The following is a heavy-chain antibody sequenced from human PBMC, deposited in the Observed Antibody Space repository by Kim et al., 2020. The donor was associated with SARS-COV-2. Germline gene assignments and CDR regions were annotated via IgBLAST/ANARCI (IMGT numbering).Heavy chain of an antibody. V-gene: IGHV3-11*04. CDR2: ISGNGNTI. CDR1: GVTFRDHY. Sequence: GGSLRLSCAASGVTFRDHYMSWIRQAPGKGLEWIAYISGNGNTIYYADSVKGRFSISRDNARNSVYLQMNSLSAEDKAVYYCAGDLARGEDWLLNPVSDDNDMGGRGKMVTVPS. J-gene: IGHJ3*02. CDR3: AGDLARGEDWLLNPVSDDNDM. D-gene: IGHD3-9*01.